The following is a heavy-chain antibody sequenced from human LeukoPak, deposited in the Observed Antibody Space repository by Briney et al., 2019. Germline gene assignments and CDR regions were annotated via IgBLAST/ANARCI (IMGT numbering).Heavy chain of an antibody. Sequence: SETLSLTCTVSGGSISSYYWSWIRQPPGKGLEWIGYIYYSGSTNYNPSLKSRVTISVDTSKNQFSLKLSSVTAADTAVYYCARDLLGYYDILSGFPAFDIWGQGTMVTVSS. J-gene: IGHJ3*02. V-gene: IGHV4-59*01. CDR1: GGSISSYY. D-gene: IGHD3-9*01. CDR3: ARDLLGYYDILSGFPAFDI. CDR2: IYYSGST.